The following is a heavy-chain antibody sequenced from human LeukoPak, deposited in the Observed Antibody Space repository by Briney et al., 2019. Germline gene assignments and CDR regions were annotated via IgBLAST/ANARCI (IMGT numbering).Heavy chain of an antibody. D-gene: IGHD3-16*01. CDR2: IIPILGIA. V-gene: IGHV1-69*04. CDR1: GGTFSSYA. Sequence: GASVKVSCKASGGTFSSYAISWVRPAPGQGLEWMGRIIPILGIANYAQKFQGRVTITADKSTSTAYMELSSLRSEDTAVYYCASFRSGYAYFDYWGQGTLVTVSS. CDR3: ASFRSGYAYFDY. J-gene: IGHJ4*02.